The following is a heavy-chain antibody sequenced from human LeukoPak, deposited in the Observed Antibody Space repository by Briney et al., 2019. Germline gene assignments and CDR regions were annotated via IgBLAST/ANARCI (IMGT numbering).Heavy chain of an antibody. CDR3: ARGRDTVSTPFDY. V-gene: IGHV4-61*08. CDR1: GGSISSGGYS. Sequence: NPSQTLSLTCAVSGGSISSGGYSWSWIRQPPGKGLEWIGYIYNRGNTNYNPSLESRVTISVDTSKNQFSLKVNSVTAADTAVYYCARGRDTVSTPFDYWGQGTLVTVSS. J-gene: IGHJ4*02. D-gene: IGHD2-15*01. CDR2: IYNRGNT.